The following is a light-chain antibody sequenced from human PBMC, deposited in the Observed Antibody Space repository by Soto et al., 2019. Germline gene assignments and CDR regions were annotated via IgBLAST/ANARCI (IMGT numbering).Light chain of an antibody. J-gene: IGKJ4*01. CDR3: QQFRGYPLT. Sequence: ALTQPPGTVSRSRGARVTLSWRSSQTVRDNYLAWYQQKPGQAPRLLIYDASSRATGIPDRFSGGGSGTDVTVTICRLEREDFAVYYCQQFRGYPLTFGGGTKVDIK. CDR2: DAS. CDR1: QTVRDNY. V-gene: IGKV3-20*01.